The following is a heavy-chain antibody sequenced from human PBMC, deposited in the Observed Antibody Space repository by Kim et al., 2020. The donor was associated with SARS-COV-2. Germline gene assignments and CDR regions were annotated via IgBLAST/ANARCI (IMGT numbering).Heavy chain of an antibody. CDR1: GFTVSSNY. D-gene: IGHD3-9*01. CDR2: IYASGTT. V-gene: IGHV3-66*01. Sequence: GGSLRLSCAASGFTVSSNYMNWVRQAPGKGLEWVAIIYASGTTYYTDSVQGGFTISRDNSKNTVYPQMNSLRLEETAVYYCAIAWKGRLVNYDYYVDAWGEGATASVS. CDR3: AIAWKGRLVNYDYYVDA. J-gene: IGHJ6*03.